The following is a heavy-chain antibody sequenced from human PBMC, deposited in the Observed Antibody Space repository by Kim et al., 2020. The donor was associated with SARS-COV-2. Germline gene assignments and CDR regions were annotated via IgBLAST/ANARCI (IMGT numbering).Heavy chain of an antibody. J-gene: IGHJ4*02. CDR2: INQDGSDI. D-gene: IGHD3-10*01. CDR3: VGTDYNY. V-gene: IGHV3-7*03. CDR1: GFTFSNDW. Sequence: GVSLRLSCAASGFTFSNDWMNWVRQVPGKGLEWVANINQDGSDIYYVDSVKGRFTISRDNAKNSVYLQMDSLRAEDTAVYYCVGTDYNYWGQGTLVTVSS.